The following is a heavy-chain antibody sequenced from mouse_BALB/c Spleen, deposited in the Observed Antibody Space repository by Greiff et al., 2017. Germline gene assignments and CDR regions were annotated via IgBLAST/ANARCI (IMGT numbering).Heavy chain of an antibody. V-gene: IGHV1-14*01. D-gene: IGHD2-3*01. CDR1: GYTFTSYV. Sequence: EVQRVESGPELVKPGASVKMSCKASGYTFTSYVMHWVKQKPGQGLEWIGYINPYNDGTKYNEKFKGKATLTSDKSSSTAYMELSSLTSEDSAVYYCASKGLSYDGYFFFDYWGQGTTLTVSS. J-gene: IGHJ2*01. CDR2: INPYNDGT. CDR3: ASKGLSYDGYFFFDY.